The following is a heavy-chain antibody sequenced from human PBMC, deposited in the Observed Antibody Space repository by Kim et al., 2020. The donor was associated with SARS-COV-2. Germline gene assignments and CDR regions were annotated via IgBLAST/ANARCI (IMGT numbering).Heavy chain of an antibody. V-gene: IGHV3-20*04. CDR3: ARGVLEGSPMGEGAFDV. CDR2: INWNGGKT. CDR1: GFNFGDYA. Sequence: GGSLRLSCAASGFNFGDYAMTWVRQAPGKGLEWVVDINWNGGKTRYADSLKGRFTISRDNAENSLYLQMNSLTADDTAMFFCARGVLEGSPMGEGAFDVWGQGTMVTVSS. J-gene: IGHJ3*01. D-gene: IGHD3-16*01.